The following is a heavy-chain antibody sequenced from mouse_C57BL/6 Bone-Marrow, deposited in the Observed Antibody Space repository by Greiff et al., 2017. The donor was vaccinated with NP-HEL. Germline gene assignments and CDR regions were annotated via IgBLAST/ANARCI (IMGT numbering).Heavy chain of an antibody. D-gene: IGHD2-3*01. CDR2: INPGSGGT. V-gene: IGHV1-54*01. Sequence: QVQLQQSGAELVRPGTSVKVSCKASGYAFTNYLIEWVKQRPGQGLEWIGVINPGSGGTNYTEKFKGKATLTADKSTSTAYMQLSSLTSEDSAVYFCARDDDYGAMDYWGQGTSVTVSS. CDR1: GYAFTNYL. CDR3: ARDDDYGAMDY. J-gene: IGHJ4*01.